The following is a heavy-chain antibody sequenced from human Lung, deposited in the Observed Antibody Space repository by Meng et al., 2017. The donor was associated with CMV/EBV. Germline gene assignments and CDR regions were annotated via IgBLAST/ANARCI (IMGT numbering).Heavy chain of an antibody. CDR1: GFTFSSYA. V-gene: IGHV3-64*01. D-gene: IGHD2-21*02. CDR3: ARAICGGDCYFDY. J-gene: IGHJ4*02. CDR2: INTNGGST. Sequence: EVQLXXXXXGLVXPXXXLRLXXXASGFTFSSYAMHWVRQTPGKGLEYVSAINTNGGSTYYAKSVKGRFTISRDNSKNTLYLQMGSLRVEDMAVYYCARAICGGDCYFDYWGQGTLVTVSS.